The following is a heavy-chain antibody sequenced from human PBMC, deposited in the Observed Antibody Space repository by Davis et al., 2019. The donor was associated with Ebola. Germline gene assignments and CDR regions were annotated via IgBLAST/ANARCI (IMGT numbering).Heavy chain of an antibody. Sequence: ASVKVSCKASGYTFTGYYIQWVRQAPGQGLEWMGIMNPRDGTTTYAQKFQGRVTMTRDTSTSTVFMEETNLTSDDTAVYFCARGTGEIGAFDIWGQGTLVTVSS. CDR3: ARGTGEIGAFDI. J-gene: IGHJ3*02. CDR1: GYTFTGYY. V-gene: IGHV1-46*01. D-gene: IGHD7-27*01. CDR2: MNPRDGTT.